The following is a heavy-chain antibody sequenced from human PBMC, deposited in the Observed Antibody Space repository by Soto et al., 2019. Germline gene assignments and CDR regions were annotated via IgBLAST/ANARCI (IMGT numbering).Heavy chain of an antibody. CDR1: GGTFSSYA. V-gene: IGHV1-69*13. Sequence: SVKVSCKASGGTFSSYAISWVRQAPGQGLEWMGGIIPIFGTANYAQKFQGRVTITADESTSTAYMELSSLRSEDTAVYYCATPGRGYYYDSSGYPNWGQGTLVTVSS. CDR3: ATPGRGYYYDSSGYPN. CDR2: IIPIFGTA. D-gene: IGHD3-22*01. J-gene: IGHJ4*02.